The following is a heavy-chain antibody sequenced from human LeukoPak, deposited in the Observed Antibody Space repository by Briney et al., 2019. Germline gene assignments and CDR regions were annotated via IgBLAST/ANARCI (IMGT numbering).Heavy chain of an antibody. CDR3: ARDQGYYDRGAFDI. D-gene: IGHD3-22*01. V-gene: IGHV3-7*01. Sequence: GGSLRLSCAASGFTFSSYWMSWVRQAPGKGLERVANIKQDGSEKYYVDSVKGRFTISRDNAKNSLYLQMNSLRAEDTAVYYCARDQGYYDRGAFDIWGQGTMVTVSS. CDR2: IKQDGSEK. CDR1: GFTFSSYW. J-gene: IGHJ3*02.